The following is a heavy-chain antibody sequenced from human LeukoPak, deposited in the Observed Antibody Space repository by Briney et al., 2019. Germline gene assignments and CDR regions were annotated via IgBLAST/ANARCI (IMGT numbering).Heavy chain of an antibody. CDR2: ISSSSTYI. V-gene: IGHV3-21*01. Sequence: PGGSLRLSCAASGFAFSAYSMNWVRQAPGKGLEWLSSISSSSTYIYYADSVRGRFTISRDNAKNSLYLQMNSLRAEDTAVYYCGRHAEQGLVHFDYWGRGILVTVSS. CDR3: GRHAEQGLVHFDY. D-gene: IGHD3/OR15-3a*01. CDR1: GFAFSAYS. J-gene: IGHJ4*02.